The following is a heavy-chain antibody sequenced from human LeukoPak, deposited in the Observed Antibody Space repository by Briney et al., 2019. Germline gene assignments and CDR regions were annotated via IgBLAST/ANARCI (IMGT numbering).Heavy chain of an antibody. CDR2: IYSGGST. D-gene: IGHD1-26*01. J-gene: IGHJ4*02. CDR1: GFSVSSNY. CDR3: ARDRSGSTGYFDY. Sequence: GGSLRLSCAASGFSVSSNYMSWVRQAPGKGLEWVSVIYSGGSTYYADSVKGRFTISRDNSKNTLYLQMNSLRAEDTAVCYCARDRSGSTGYFDYWGQGTLVTVSS. V-gene: IGHV3-66*01.